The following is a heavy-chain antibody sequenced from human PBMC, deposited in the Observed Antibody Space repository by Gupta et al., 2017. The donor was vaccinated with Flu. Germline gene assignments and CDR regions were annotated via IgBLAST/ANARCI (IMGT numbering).Heavy chain of an antibody. Sequence: EVQLVESGGGLVQPGGSLRLSCAASGFTFSTSWMSWVRQAPGKGLEWVANIKQDGSEKYYVRSVKGRFTISRDNAKNALYLQMNSLRAEDTAIYYCASETDGYADYWGQGTLVTVSS. D-gene: IGHD5-12*01. J-gene: IGHJ4*02. CDR3: ASETDGYADY. CDR2: IKQDGSEK. V-gene: IGHV3-7*01. CDR1: GFTFSTSW.